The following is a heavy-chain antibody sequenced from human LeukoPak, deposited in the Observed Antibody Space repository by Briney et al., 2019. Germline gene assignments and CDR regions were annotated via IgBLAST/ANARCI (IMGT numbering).Heavy chain of an antibody. V-gene: IGHV3-30*04. CDR1: GFTFSSYA. CDR2: ISYDGSNK. CDR3: ARAGYSGSYHTSYYYYYMDV. Sequence: PGRSLRLSCAASGFTFSSYAMHWVRQAPGKGLEWVAVISYDGSNKYYADSVKGRFTISRDNSKNTLYLQMNSLRAEDTAVYYCARAGYSGSYHTSYYYYYMDVWGKGTTVTVSS. J-gene: IGHJ6*03. D-gene: IGHD1-26*01.